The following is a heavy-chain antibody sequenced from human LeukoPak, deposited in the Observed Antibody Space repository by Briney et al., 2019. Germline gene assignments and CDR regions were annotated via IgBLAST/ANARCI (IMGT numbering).Heavy chain of an antibody. J-gene: IGHJ4*02. Sequence: GGSLRLSCAASGFTFSSYGMHWVRQAPGKGLEWVAVISYDGSNKYYADSVKGRFTISRDNSKNTLYLQMNSLRAEDTAVYYCAKQQQLSQCGFDYWGQGTLVTVSS. V-gene: IGHV3-30*18. D-gene: IGHD6-13*01. CDR1: GFTFSSYG. CDR3: AKQQQLSQCGFDY. CDR2: ISYDGSNK.